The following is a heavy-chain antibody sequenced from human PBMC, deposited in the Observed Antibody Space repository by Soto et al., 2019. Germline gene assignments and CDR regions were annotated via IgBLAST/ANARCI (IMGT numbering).Heavy chain of an antibody. V-gene: IGHV1-69*12. CDR3: ARTYHYDSGGKTDFYYGMVV. Sequence: QVQLVQSGAEVKKPGSSVKVSCKASGGTFDNYAITWVRQAPGQGLEWMAGIIPMLDSANYAEKFQDRVTITAEESTSTAYMEVSSMRSEDTAVYYCARTYHYDSGGKTDFYYGMVVWGQGTTVTVSS. CDR1: GGTFDNYA. CDR2: IIPMLDSA. J-gene: IGHJ6*02. D-gene: IGHD3-22*01.